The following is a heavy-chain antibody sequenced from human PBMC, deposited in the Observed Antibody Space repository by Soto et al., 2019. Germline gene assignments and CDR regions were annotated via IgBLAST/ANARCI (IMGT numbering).Heavy chain of an antibody. J-gene: IGHJ6*02. V-gene: IGHV1-18*01. D-gene: IGHD2-8*01. Sequence: QVQLVQSGAEVKKPGASVKVSCKASGYTFTTSDISWVRQAPGQGLEWMERISTYNGNTNYPQSLQGRLTMTTDTSTTTAYMELRNRRSDDTAVYYCARDPYHVLMVNAPNLYGMDVWGQGTTVTVS. CDR1: GYTFTTSD. CDR2: ISTYNGNT. CDR3: ARDPYHVLMVNAPNLYGMDV.